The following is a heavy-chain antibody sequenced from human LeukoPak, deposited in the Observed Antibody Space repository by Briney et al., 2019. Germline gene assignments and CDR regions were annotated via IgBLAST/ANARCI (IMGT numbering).Heavy chain of an antibody. CDR2: ISSSGSTI. V-gene: IGHV3-48*03. CDR3: AREYSSSLADY. CDR1: GFTFSSYE. J-gene: IGHJ4*02. Sequence: PGGSLRLSCAASGFTFSSYEMNWVRQAPGKGLEWVSHISSSGSTIYYADSVKGRFTISRDNAKNSLYLQMNSLRAEDTAVYYCAREYSSSLADYWGQGTLVTVSS. D-gene: IGHD6-13*01.